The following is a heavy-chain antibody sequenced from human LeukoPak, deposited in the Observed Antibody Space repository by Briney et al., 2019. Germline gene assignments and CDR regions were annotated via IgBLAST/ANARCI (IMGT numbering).Heavy chain of an antibody. CDR2: ISGSGGTA. CDR1: GFTFSNYA. V-gene: IGHV3-23*01. CDR3: AKWTAVPTNDY. D-gene: IGHD5-12*01. J-gene: IGHJ4*02. Sequence: PGGSLGLSCAASGFTFSNYAMSWVRQASGKGLEWVSAISGSGGTAYYADSVKGRVTISRDNSKNTLWLQMTSLRAEDTAVYYCAKWTAVPTNDYWGQGTLVTVSS.